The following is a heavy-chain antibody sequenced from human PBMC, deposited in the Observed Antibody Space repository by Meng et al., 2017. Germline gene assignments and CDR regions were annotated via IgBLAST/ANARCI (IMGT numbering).Heavy chain of an antibody. V-gene: IGHV4-31*03. CDR3: AAGDYGKLDY. CDR1: GGSISSGGGY. CDR2: IYYSGGT. J-gene: IGHJ4*02. Sequence: QGQMQEPGPVRVKPSHTRSLTCTVSGGSISSGGGYWSWCLQHPGKSLEWIGYIYYSGGTYYNPSLKSRVTISVDTSKNQFSLKLSSVTAADTAVYYCAAGDYGKLDYWGQGTLVTVSS. D-gene: IGHD4-17*01.